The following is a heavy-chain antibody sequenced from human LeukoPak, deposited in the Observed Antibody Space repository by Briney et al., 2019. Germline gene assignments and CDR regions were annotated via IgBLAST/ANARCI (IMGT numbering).Heavy chain of an antibody. D-gene: IGHD3-10*01. CDR2: IYYSGST. CDR3: ARGHMARGVTPLDY. J-gene: IGHJ4*02. Sequence: KSSQTLSLTCTVSGGSISSGGYYWSWIRQHPGKGLEWIGYIYYSGSTYYNPSLKSRVTISVDTSKNQLSLKLSSVTAADTAVYYCARGHMARGVTPLDYWGQGTLVTVSS. V-gene: IGHV4-31*03. CDR1: GGSISSGGYY.